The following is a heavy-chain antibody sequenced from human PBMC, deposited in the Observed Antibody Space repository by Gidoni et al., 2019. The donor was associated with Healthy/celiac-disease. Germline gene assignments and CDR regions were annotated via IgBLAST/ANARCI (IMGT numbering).Heavy chain of an antibody. D-gene: IGHD6-13*01. CDR2: ISAYNGNT. CDR3: ARDGRYTAYRSSYYYYYGLDV. Sequence: QDQLVQSGAEVKKPGASVKVSCKASGYIFINYGLSWVRQAPGQGLEWMGWISAYNGNTNYAQKLQGRVTMTTDTSTSTAYMELRSLRSDDTAVYYCARDGRYTAYRSSYYYYYGLDVWGQGTTVTVSS. V-gene: IGHV1-18*01. J-gene: IGHJ6*02. CDR1: GYIFINYG.